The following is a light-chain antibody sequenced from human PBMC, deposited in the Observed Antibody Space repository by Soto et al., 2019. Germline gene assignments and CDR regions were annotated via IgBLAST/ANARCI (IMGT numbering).Light chain of an antibody. CDR2: EVN. Sequence: QSALTQPASVSGSPGQSITISCTGTSSDIGSYNRVSWYQQPPGTAPKLIIYEVNNRPSGVSNRFSGSKSGNTASLTISGLQAEDEADYYCSSYTSSSTLVFGTGTKLTVL. CDR3: SSYTSSSTLV. V-gene: IGLV2-14*01. J-gene: IGLJ1*01. CDR1: SSDIGSYNR.